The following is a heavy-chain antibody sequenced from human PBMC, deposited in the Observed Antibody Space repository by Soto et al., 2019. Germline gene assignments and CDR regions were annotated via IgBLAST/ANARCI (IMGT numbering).Heavy chain of an antibody. Sequence: QVPLVQSGAEVKRPGSSVKVSCESSGDTFNSYVISWVRQAPGQGLEWMGGIIPIIGVTHYAQKFQGRVTISALSSTGTAYMEMTNLGFEDTALYYCARESLGAKGADHWGQGTPVTVSS. J-gene: IGHJ4*02. CDR3: ARESLGAKGADH. D-gene: IGHD3-16*01. CDR2: IIPIIGVT. V-gene: IGHV1-69*17. CDR1: GDTFNSYV.